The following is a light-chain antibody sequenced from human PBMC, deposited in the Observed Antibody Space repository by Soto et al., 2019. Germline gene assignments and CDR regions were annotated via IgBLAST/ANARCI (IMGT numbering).Light chain of an antibody. CDR1: SSNIGAGYD. J-gene: IGLJ3*02. Sequence: QSVLTQQPSVSGAPGQRVTISCTGSSSNIGAGYDVHWYQQLPGTAPKLLIYGISNRPSGVPDRFSGSKSGTSASLAITGLQAEDEADYYCQSYDSSLSGWVFGGGTKLTVL. V-gene: IGLV1-40*01. CDR2: GIS. CDR3: QSYDSSLSGWV.